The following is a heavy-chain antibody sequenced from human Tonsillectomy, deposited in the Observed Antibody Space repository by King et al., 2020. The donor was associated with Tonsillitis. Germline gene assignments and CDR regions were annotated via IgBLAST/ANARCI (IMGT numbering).Heavy chain of an antibody. V-gene: IGHV3-21*01. Sequence: QLVQSGGGLVKPGGSLRLSCAASGFTFSSYSMNWVRQAPGKGLERVSSISSSSSYIYYADSVKGRFTISRDNAKNSLYLQMNSLRAEDTAVYYCLTSYCSSTSCYSSEYWGQGTLVTVSS. J-gene: IGHJ4*02. CDR1: GFTFSSYS. CDR3: LTSYCSSTSCYSSEY. CDR2: ISSSSSYI. D-gene: IGHD2-2*01.